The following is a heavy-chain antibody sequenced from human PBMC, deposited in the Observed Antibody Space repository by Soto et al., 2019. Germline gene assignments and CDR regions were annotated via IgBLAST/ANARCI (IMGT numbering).Heavy chain of an antibody. CDR3: ARRGTAWTKYYYYYGMDV. CDR1: GGSISSYY. CDR2: IYYSGST. V-gene: IGHV4-59*01. D-gene: IGHD1-1*01. Sequence: SETLSLTCTVSGGSISSYYWSWIRQPPGKGLEWIGYIYYSGSTNYNPSLKSRVTISVDTSKNQFSLKLSSVTAADTAVYYCARRGTAWTKYYYYYGMDVWGQGTTVTV. J-gene: IGHJ6*02.